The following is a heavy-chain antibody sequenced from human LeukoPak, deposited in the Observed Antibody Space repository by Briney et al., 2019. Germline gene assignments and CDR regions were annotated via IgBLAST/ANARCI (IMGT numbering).Heavy chain of an antibody. D-gene: IGHD6-19*01. Sequence: LETLSLTCAVYGGSFSGYYWSWIRQPPGKGLEWIGEIYHSGSTNYNPSLKSRVTISVDTSKNQFSLKLSSVTAADTAVYYCARGPLSSGWSYYYGMDVWGKGTTVTVSS. V-gene: IGHV4-34*01. CDR1: GGSFSGYY. CDR3: ARGPLSSGWSYYYGMDV. CDR2: IYHSGST. J-gene: IGHJ6*04.